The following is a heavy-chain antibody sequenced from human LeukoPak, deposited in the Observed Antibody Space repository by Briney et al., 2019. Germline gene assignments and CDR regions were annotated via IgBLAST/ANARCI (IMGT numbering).Heavy chain of an antibody. Sequence: PSETLSLTCTVSGGSISSYYWSWIRQPPGKGLEWIGYIYYSGSTNYNPSLKSRDTISVDTSKNQFSLKLSSVTAADTAVYYCASLTTVTRTYYYYYMDVWGKGTTVTVSS. D-gene: IGHD4-11*01. J-gene: IGHJ6*03. V-gene: IGHV4-59*01. CDR3: ASLTTVTRTYYYYYMDV. CDR1: GGSISSYY. CDR2: IYYSGST.